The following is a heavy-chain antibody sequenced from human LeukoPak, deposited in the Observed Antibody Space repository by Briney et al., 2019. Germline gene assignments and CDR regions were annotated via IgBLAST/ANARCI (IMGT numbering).Heavy chain of an antibody. CDR3: AKLDGRGYYFDY. D-gene: IGHD3-22*01. CDR2: IYPSDSDT. Sequence: GESLKISCKGSGYRFSNYWIGWVRQLPGNDLEWMGIIYPSDSDTRYSPSFQGQVTISVDKSISTTYLQWSSLKASDSAMYYCAKLDGRGYYFDYWGQGTLVTVS. V-gene: IGHV5-51*01. CDR1: GYRFSNYW. J-gene: IGHJ4*02.